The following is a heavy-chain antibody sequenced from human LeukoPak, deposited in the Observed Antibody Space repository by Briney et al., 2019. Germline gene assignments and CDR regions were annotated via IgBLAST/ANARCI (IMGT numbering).Heavy chain of an antibody. CDR2: IYTSGST. Sequence: SETLSLTCTVSGGSISSYYWSWIRQPAGKGLEWIGRIYTSGSTNYNPSPKSRVTMSVDTSKNQFSLKLSSVTAADTAVYYCARGTGAVAGHPDAFDIWGQGTMVTVSS. J-gene: IGHJ3*02. CDR3: ARGTGAVAGHPDAFDI. D-gene: IGHD6-19*01. V-gene: IGHV4-4*07. CDR1: GGSISSYY.